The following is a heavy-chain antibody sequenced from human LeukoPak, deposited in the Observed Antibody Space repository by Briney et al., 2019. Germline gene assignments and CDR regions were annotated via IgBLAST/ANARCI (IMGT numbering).Heavy chain of an antibody. CDR2: IYYSGST. Sequence: SETLSLTCAVYGGSFSGYYWSWIRQPPGKGLEWIGYIYYSGSTNYNPSLKSRVTISVDTSKNQFSLKLSSVTAADTAVYYCARHGGDYGDMYYFDYWGQGTLVTVSS. V-gene: IGHV4-59*08. CDR3: ARHGGDYGDMYYFDY. D-gene: IGHD4-17*01. CDR1: GGSFSGYY. J-gene: IGHJ4*02.